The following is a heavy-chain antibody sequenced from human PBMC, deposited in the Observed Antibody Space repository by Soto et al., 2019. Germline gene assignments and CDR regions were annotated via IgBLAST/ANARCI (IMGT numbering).Heavy chain of an antibody. CDR3: AAGSSGYYAN. J-gene: IGHJ4*02. V-gene: IGHV3-74*01. Sequence: EVQLVESGGDLVQPGGSLRLSCAASGFTFSTYWMHWVRQAPGKGLLWVSRIKTDGTYATYADSVKGRFTISRDNAKKPLYLQMTSLRVEDAAVYYCAAGSSGYYANWGQGTLVTVSS. CDR2: IKTDGTYA. CDR1: GFTFSTYW. D-gene: IGHD3-22*01.